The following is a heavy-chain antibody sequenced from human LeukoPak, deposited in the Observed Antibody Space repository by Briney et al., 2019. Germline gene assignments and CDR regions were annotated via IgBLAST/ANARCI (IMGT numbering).Heavy chain of an antibody. J-gene: IGHJ5*02. D-gene: IGHD3-10*01. CDR2: IYHSRSP. CDR1: GYSISSGYY. Sequence: SETLSLTCTVSGYSISSGYYWGWIRQPPGKGLEWIGSIYHSRSPYYNPSLKSRVTISIDTSKNHFSLKLSSVTAADTAVYYCARGSYYYGSGSYYNVRWFDPWGQGTLVTVSS. V-gene: IGHV4-38-2*02. CDR3: ARGSYYYGSGSYYNVRWFDP.